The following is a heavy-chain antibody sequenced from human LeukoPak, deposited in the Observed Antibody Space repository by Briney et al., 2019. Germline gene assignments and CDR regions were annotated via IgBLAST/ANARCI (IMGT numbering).Heavy chain of an antibody. Sequence: SQTLSLTCTVSGGPISSGSYYWSWIRQPAGKGLEWIGYIYHTGSTSYSPSLKSRVTISADTSQNQFSLKLSSVTAADTAVYYCASRKLGNDYWGQGTLVTVSS. D-gene: IGHD7-27*01. CDR1: GGPISSGSYY. J-gene: IGHJ4*02. CDR2: IYHTGST. V-gene: IGHV4-61*10. CDR3: ASRKLGNDY.